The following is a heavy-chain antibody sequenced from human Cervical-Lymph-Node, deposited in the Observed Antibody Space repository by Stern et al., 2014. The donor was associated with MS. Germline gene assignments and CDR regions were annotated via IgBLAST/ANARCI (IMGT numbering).Heavy chain of an antibody. Sequence: QVTLKESGPMLVKPTQTLTLTSTFSGFSLSTSGVIVGWIRQPPGKALEWLALIYWADDKRYNPSLESRLTITKDTSKNEVVLTMTNMDPVDTATYYCAHRRPWLMGYYYFDSWGQGALVTVSS. CDR3: AHRRPWLMGYYYFDS. V-gene: IGHV2-5*02. CDR1: GFSLSTSGVI. J-gene: IGHJ4*02. CDR2: IYWADDK. D-gene: IGHD1-26*01.